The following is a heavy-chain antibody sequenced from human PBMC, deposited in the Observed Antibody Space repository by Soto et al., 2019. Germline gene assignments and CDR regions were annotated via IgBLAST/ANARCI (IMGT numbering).Heavy chain of an antibody. D-gene: IGHD2-15*01. J-gene: IGHJ5*02. CDR1: GFSLSNARMG. CDR3: ARARYCSGGSPCGWFDP. V-gene: IGHV2-26*01. Sequence: QVTLKESGPVLVKPTETLTLTCTVSGFSLSNARMGVSWIRQPPGKALEWLAHIFSNDERSYSTSLKSRLTISKXXSXRXXVLTMTNMDPVDTATYYCARARYCSGGSPCGWFDPWGQGTLVTVSS. CDR2: IFSNDER.